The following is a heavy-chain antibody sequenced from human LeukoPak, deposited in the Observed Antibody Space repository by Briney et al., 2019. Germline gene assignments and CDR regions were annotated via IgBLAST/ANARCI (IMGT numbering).Heavy chain of an antibody. CDR2: INWNGGST. J-gene: IGHJ6*03. V-gene: IGHV3-20*04. D-gene: IGHD4-17*01. CDR1: GFTFDDYG. CDR3: ASGKGYGDYYYMDV. Sequence: RAGGSLRLSCAASGFTFDDYGMSWVRQAPGKGLEWVSGINWNGGSTGYADSVKGRFTISRDNAKNSLYLQMNSLRAEDTALYYCASGKGYGDYYYMDVWGKGTTVTVSS.